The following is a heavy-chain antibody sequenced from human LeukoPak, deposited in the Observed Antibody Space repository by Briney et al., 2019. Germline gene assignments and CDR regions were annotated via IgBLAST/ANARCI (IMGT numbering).Heavy chain of an antibody. J-gene: IGHJ4*02. D-gene: IGHD2-2*01. V-gene: IGHV1-2*02. CDR3: ARVREPAAFFDY. Sequence: ASVKVSCKASGYTFTGYYMHWVRQAPGQGLEWMGWINPNSGGTNYAQKFQGRVTMTRDTSTSTAYMELRSLRSDDTAVYYCARVREPAAFFDYWGQGTLVTVSS. CDR2: INPNSGGT. CDR1: GYTFTGYY.